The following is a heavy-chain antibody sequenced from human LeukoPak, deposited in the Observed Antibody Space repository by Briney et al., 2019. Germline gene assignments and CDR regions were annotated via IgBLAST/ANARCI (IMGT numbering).Heavy chain of an antibody. CDR1: GFTFSSYE. CDR2: ISSSGSTI. D-gene: IGHD3-22*01. CDR3: AREGYYDSSGYSAFFDY. J-gene: IGHJ4*02. V-gene: IGHV3-48*03. Sequence: PGGSLRLSCAASGFTFSSYEMNWVRQAPGKGLEWVSYISSSGSTIYYADSVKGRFTISRDNAKNSLYLQVNSLRAEDTAVYYCAREGYYDSSGYSAFFDYWGQGTLVTVSS.